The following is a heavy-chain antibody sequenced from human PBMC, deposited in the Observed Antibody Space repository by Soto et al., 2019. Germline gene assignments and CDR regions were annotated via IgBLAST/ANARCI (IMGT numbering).Heavy chain of an antibody. Sequence: QVQLQESGPGLVKPSQTLSLTCTVSGGSIRSAGHYWSGIRQHPGKGLEWIGYIKDSGSTFYNPSRRSRLNISVDSSENHFSLSLTSVTAEDTAVYFCARWGGFCPDAVCGDPFDPWGQGTLVTVSS. D-gene: IGHD2-8*01. V-gene: IGHV4-31*03. J-gene: IGHJ5*02. CDR1: GGSIRSAGHY. CDR3: ARWGGFCPDAVCGDPFDP. CDR2: IKDSGST.